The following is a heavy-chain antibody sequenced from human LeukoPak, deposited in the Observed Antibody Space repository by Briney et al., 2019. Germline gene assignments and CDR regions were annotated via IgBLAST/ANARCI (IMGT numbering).Heavy chain of an antibody. D-gene: IGHD3-3*01. V-gene: IGHV4-4*07. CDR1: GGSISSYY. Sequence: SETLSLTCTVSGGSISSYYWSWIRQPAGKGLEWIGRIYTSGSTNYNPSLKSRVTMSVDTSKNQFSLKLSSVTAADTAVYYCARAHSIRSVVIISRFDYWGQGTLVTVSS. J-gene: IGHJ4*02. CDR2: IYTSGST. CDR3: ARAHSIRSVVIISRFDY.